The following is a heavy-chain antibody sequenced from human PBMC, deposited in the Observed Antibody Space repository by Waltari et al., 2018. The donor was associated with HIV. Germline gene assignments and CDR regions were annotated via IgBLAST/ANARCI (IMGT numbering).Heavy chain of an antibody. Sequence: EVQLVESGGGLVKPGGSLRLSCAASGFTFSSHSMNWVRQAPGKGLEWVSSISSSSSYIYYADSVKGRFTISRDNAKNSLYLQMNSLRAEDTAVYYCARDPPSYYAPNGFAFDIWGQGTMVTVSS. CDR1: GFTFSSHS. V-gene: IGHV3-21*01. D-gene: IGHD2-2*01. CDR2: ISSSSSYI. CDR3: ARDPPSYYAPNGFAFDI. J-gene: IGHJ3*02.